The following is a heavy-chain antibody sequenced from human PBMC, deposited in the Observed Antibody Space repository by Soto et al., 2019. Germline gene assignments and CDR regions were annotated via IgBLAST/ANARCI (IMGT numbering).Heavy chain of an antibody. CDR3: ARASRLVVVTAIPDY. CDR2: INPSGGST. Sequence: QVQLVQSGAEVKKPGASVKVSCKASGYTFTSYYMHWVRQAPGQGLECMGIINPSGGSTSYAQKVQGRVTMTRDPSTSTVYMELSSLRSEDTAVYYCARASRLVVVTAIPDYWGQGTLVTVSS. V-gene: IGHV1-46*01. D-gene: IGHD2-21*02. CDR1: GYTFTSYY. J-gene: IGHJ4*02.